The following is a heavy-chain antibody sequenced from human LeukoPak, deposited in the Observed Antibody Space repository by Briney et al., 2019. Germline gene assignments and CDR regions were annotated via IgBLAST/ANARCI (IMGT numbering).Heavy chain of an antibody. Sequence: ASVKVSCKASGYTFTSYGISWVRQAPGQGLEWMGWISAYNGNTNYALKLQGRVTMTTDTSTSTAYMELRSLRSDDTAVYYCARGADYYGSGSRDYGMDVWGKGTTVTVSS. CDR2: ISAYNGNT. D-gene: IGHD3-10*01. V-gene: IGHV1-18*04. J-gene: IGHJ6*04. CDR1: GYTFTSYG. CDR3: ARGADYYGSGSRDYGMDV.